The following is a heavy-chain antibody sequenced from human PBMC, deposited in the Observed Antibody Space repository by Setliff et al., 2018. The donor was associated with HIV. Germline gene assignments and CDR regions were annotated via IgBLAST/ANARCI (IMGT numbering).Heavy chain of an antibody. CDR2: IYFTGSS. Sequence: SETLSLTCTVSGGSISTYYWSWIRQPPGKGLEWIGSIYFTGSSDNNPSLKSRVTLSVDTSKHQFSLKLNSVTALDTAVYYCARSFAPRDSNGWYRFDPWGQGTLVTVSS. CDR3: ARSFAPRDSNGWYRFDP. CDR1: GGSISTYY. J-gene: IGHJ5*02. D-gene: IGHD6-19*01. V-gene: IGHV4-59*08.